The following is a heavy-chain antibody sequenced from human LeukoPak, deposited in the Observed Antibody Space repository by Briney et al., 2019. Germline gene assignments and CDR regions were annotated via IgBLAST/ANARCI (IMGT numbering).Heavy chain of an antibody. CDR2: IYYSGST. J-gene: IGHJ4*02. V-gene: IGHV4-39*01. CDR1: GGSISSSSYY. CDR3: AKHYSSGWYPLFDY. Sequence: PSETLSLTCTVSGGSISSSSYYWGWIRQPPGKGLEWIGSIYYSGSTYYNPSLKSRVTISVDTSKNQFSLKLSSVTAADTAVYYCAKHYSSGWYPLFDYWGQGTLVTVSS. D-gene: IGHD6-19*01.